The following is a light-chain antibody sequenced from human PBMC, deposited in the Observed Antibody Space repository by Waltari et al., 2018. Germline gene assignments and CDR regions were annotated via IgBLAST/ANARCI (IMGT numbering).Light chain of an antibody. CDR2: DAS. J-gene: IGKJ3*01. V-gene: IGKV3-11*01. Sequence: DIVLTQSPATLSLSPGDTATLSCRASHSLSSYLAWYQQKPGQAPRLPIYDASNRATGIPARFSGSGSGTDFTLTISSLEPEDFAVYYCQQRSNWPKVTFGPGTKVEIK. CDR1: HSLSSY. CDR3: QQRSNWPKVT.